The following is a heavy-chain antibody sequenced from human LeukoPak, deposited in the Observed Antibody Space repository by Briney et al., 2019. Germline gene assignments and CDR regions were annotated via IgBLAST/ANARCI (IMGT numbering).Heavy chain of an antibody. CDR3: AKDRSGWYYFDY. CDR1: GVTFSSYA. V-gene: IGHV3-23*01. D-gene: IGHD6-19*01. CDR2: LSTSGGST. J-gene: IGHJ4*02. Sequence: GGSLRLSCAASGVTFSSYAMSWVRQAPGKGLEWVSGLSTSGGSTYYADSVKGRFTISRDNSKNTLYLQMNSLRAEDTAVYYCAKDRSGWYYFDYWGQRTLVTVSS.